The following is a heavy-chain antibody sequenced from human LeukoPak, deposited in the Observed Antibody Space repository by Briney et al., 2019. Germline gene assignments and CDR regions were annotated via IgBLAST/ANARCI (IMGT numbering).Heavy chain of an antibody. CDR1: GGSISSSSYY. CDR3: ARGRIARLPYFDY. Sequence: PSETLSLTCTVSGGSISSSSYYWGWIRQPPGKGLVWIGYIYYSVSTNYNPSLKSRVTISVDTSKNQFSLKLSSVTAADTAVYYCARGRIARLPYFDYWGQGTLVTVSS. V-gene: IGHV4-61*05. CDR2: IYYSVST. J-gene: IGHJ4*02. D-gene: IGHD5-18*01.